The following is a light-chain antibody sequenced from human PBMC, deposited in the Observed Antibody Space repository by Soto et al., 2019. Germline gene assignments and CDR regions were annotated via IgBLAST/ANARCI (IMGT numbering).Light chain of an antibody. CDR3: SSFTTSHTYI. J-gene: IGLJ1*01. CDR1: NIGTKS. Sequence: SYELTQPPSVSVAPGQTARITCGGNNIGTKSVHWYQHQPGQAPVLVVYDGSDRPSGIPERFSGSNFGNTATLTISGLQAEDEADYYCSSFTTSHTYIFGTGTKLTVL. CDR2: DGS. V-gene: IGLV3-21*02.